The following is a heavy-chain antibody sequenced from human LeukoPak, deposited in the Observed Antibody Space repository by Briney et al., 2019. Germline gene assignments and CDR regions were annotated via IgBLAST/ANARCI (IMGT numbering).Heavy chain of an antibody. V-gene: IGHV3-20*04. CDR1: GFTFDDYG. D-gene: IGHD6-19*01. J-gene: IGHJ4*02. Sequence: GGSLRLSCAASGFTFDDYGMSWVRQAPGKGLEWVSGINWNGGSTGYADSVKGRFTISRDNAKNSLYLQMNSLRAEDTALYYCARRTGGYSSGWYYFDYWGQGTLVTVSS. CDR3: ARRTGGYSSGWYYFDY. CDR2: INWNGGST.